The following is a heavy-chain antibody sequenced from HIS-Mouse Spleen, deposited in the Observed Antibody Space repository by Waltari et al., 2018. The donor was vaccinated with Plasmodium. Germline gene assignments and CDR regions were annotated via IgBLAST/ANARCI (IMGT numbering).Heavy chain of an antibody. CDR1: CFTLRSYG. Sequence: QVQLVESGGGVVQPGRSLRRSCAASCFTLRSYGMHWVRQAPGKGLEWVAVISYDGSNKYYADSVKGRFTISRDNSKNTLYLQMNSLRAEDTAVYYCAKAQGVINFDYWGQGTLVTVSS. D-gene: IGHD3-16*01. CDR2: ISYDGSNK. J-gene: IGHJ4*02. V-gene: IGHV3-30*18. CDR3: AKAQGVINFDY.